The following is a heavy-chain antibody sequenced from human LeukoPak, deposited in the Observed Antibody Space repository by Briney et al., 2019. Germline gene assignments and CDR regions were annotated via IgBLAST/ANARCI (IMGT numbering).Heavy chain of an antibody. V-gene: IGHV3-23*01. CDR2: ISGSGDST. CDR3: AKGGTISWYY. CDR1: GFTFSTYA. Sequence: GGSLRLSCVASGFTFSTYAMSWVRQAPGKGLEWVSAISGSGDSTYYADSVKGRFTISRDNSKNTLYLQMNSLRAEDTAVYYCAKGGTISWYYLGQGTLVTVSS. J-gene: IGHJ4*02. D-gene: IGHD6-13*01.